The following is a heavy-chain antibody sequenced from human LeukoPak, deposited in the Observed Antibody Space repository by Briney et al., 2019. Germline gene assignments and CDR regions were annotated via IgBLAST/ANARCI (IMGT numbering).Heavy chain of an antibody. CDR1: GFTFTKSA. CDR2: IVVGSGNT. J-gene: IGHJ6*02. Sequence: SVKVSCKASGFTFTKSALQWVRQARGQRLEWIGWIVVGSGNTDYTQKFLERVTITRDMFTSTAYMELSSLRSEDTAVYYCAAGLRGPTVSGKYYYYGMDVWGQGTTVTVSS. CDR3: AAGLRGPTVSGKYYYYGMDV. D-gene: IGHD4-11*01. V-gene: IGHV1-58*01.